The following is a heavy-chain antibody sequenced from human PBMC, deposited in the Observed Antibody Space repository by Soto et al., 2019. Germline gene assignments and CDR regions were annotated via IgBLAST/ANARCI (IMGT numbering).Heavy chain of an antibody. CDR1: GFTFSSYA. V-gene: IGHV3-23*01. Sequence: EVQLLESGGGLVQPGGSLRLSCAASGFTFSSYAMSWVRQAPGKGLEWVSAISGSGGSTYYADSVKGRFTNSRDNSKNTMYLQRNSRRAEDTAVYYCAKGPHYYGSGSQYGMDVWGQGTTVTVSS. J-gene: IGHJ6*02. CDR3: AKGPHYYGSGSQYGMDV. CDR2: ISGSGGST. D-gene: IGHD3-10*01.